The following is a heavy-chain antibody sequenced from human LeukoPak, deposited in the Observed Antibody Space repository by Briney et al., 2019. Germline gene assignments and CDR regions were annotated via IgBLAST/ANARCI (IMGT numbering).Heavy chain of an antibody. CDR1: GGSFSGYY. V-gene: IGHV4-34*01. CDR3: ARGGNFRDFDY. Sequence: SETLSLTCAVYGGSFSGYYWSWISQPPGKGLEWIGEINHSGSTNYNPSLKSRVTISVDTSKNQFSLKLSSVTAADTAVYYCARGGNFRDFDYWGQGTLVTVSS. CDR2: INHSGST. D-gene: IGHD4-23*01. J-gene: IGHJ4*02.